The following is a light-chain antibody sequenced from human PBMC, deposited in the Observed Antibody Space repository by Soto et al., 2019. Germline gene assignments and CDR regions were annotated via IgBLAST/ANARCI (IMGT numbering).Light chain of an antibody. V-gene: IGKV3-15*01. CDR3: QQDNNLGKWT. CDR1: QSVSSN. CDR2: GAS. Sequence: EIVMTQSPATLSVSPGERATLSCRASQSVSSNLAWYQQKPGQAPRLLIYGASTRASGIPARFSGSGSGTEFTLTISSLQSADFVVYYCQQDNNLGKWTFGQGTKVEIK. J-gene: IGKJ1*01.